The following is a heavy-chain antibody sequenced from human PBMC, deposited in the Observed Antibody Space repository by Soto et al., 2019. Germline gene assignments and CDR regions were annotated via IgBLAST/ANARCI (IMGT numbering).Heavy chain of an antibody. Sequence: QVQLVQSGAEVKKPGSSVKVSCEASGGTFSSYTISWVRQAPGQGLEWMGRIIPILGIANYAQKFQGRVTITADKSTSTXDXXLSSLRSEDTAVYYCASLEGYCSGGSCRRGTFFDYWGQGTLVTVSS. CDR2: IIPILGIA. CDR1: GGTFSSYT. J-gene: IGHJ4*02. CDR3: ASLEGYCSGGSCRRGTFFDY. D-gene: IGHD2-15*01. V-gene: IGHV1-69*02.